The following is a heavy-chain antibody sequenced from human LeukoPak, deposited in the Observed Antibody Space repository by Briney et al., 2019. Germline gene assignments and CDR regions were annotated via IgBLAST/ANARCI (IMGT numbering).Heavy chain of an antibody. V-gene: IGHV3-21*01. CDR2: ITSGSSYI. J-gene: IGHJ6*03. CDR1: GFTFSSYN. CDR3: ARDPYSGSYGNYYYYFMDV. D-gene: IGHD1-26*01. Sequence: GGSLRLSCAASGFTFSSYNMNWVRQAPGKGLEWVSSITSGSSYIYYADSVKGRFTISRGNAKNSLYLQMNSLRAEDTAVYYCARDPYSGSYGNYYYYFMDVWGKGTTVTISS.